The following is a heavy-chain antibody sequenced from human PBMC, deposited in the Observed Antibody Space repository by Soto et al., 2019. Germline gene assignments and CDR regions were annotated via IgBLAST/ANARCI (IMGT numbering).Heavy chain of an antibody. V-gene: IGHV1-3*01. CDR3: AREEVYCSGGSCYTFYYYYGMDV. CDR2: INAGNGNT. Sequence: QVQLVQSGAEVKKPGASVKVSCKASGYTFTSYAMHWVRQAPGQRLEWMGWINAGNGNTKYSQKFQGRVTITRDTAASTAYMELSSLRSEDTAVYYCAREEVYCSGGSCYTFYYYYGMDVGGQGTTVTVSS. J-gene: IGHJ6*02. D-gene: IGHD2-15*01. CDR1: GYTFTSYA.